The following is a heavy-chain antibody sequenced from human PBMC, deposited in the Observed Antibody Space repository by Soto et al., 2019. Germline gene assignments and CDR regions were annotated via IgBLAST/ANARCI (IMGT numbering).Heavy chain of an antibody. CDR1: GYTFTSYG. Sequence: QVQLVQSGAEVKKPGASVKVSCKASGYTFTSYGISWVRQAPGQGLEWMGWISAYNGNTNYAQKLQGRVTMTTDTSTSTAYMELRSLRSDDTAVYYCACGRWYSSSWYEGDASPPGNYGMDVWGQGTTVTVSS. CDR2: ISAYNGNT. CDR3: ACGRWYSSSWYEGDASPPGNYGMDV. D-gene: IGHD6-13*01. J-gene: IGHJ6*02. V-gene: IGHV1-18*01.